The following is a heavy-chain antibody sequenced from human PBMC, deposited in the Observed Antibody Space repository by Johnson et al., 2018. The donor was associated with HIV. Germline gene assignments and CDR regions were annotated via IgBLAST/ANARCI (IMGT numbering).Heavy chain of an antibody. D-gene: IGHD2-8*02. CDR1: GFTVSSNY. V-gene: IGHV3-9*01. CDR2: ISWNSGSI. Sequence: VQLVESGGGLIQPGGSLRLSCAASGFTVSSNYMSWVRQAPGKGLEWVSVISWNSGSIGYADSVKGRFTISRDNAKNSLYLQMNSLRAEDTALYYCAKDPVQGVGLDIWGQGTMVTVSS. CDR3: AKDPVQGVGLDI. J-gene: IGHJ3*02.